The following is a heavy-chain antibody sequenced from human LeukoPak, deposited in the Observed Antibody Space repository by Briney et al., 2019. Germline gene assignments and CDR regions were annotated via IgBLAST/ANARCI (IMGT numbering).Heavy chain of an antibody. CDR3: ARAHSGSYGYFDL. J-gene: IGHJ2*01. V-gene: IGHV4-59*01. D-gene: IGHD1-26*01. CDR2: IYYSGST. CDR1: GGSISSYY. Sequence: PSETLSLTCTVSGGSISSYYWSWIRQPPGKGLEWIGYIYYSGSTNYNPSLKSRVTISVDTSKNQFSLKLSSMTAADTAVYYCARAHSGSYGYFDLWGRGTLVTVSS.